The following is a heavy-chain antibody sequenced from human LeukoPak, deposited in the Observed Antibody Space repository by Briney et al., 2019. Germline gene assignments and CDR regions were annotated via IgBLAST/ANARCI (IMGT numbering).Heavy chain of an antibody. CDR1: GYTFTGYY. CDR3: ARGIIPGYCSSTSCSRRNWFDP. J-gene: IGHJ5*02. Sequence: GASVKVSCKASGYTFTGYYMHWVRQAPGQGLEWMGWINPNSGGTNYAQKFQGRVTMTRDTSISTAYMELSRLRSDDTAVYYCARGIIPGYCSSTSCSRRNWFDPWGQGTLVTVSS. D-gene: IGHD2-2*01. CDR2: INPNSGGT. V-gene: IGHV1-2*02.